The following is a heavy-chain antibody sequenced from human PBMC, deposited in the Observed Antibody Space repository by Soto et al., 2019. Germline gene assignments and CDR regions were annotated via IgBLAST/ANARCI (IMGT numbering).Heavy chain of an antibody. D-gene: IGHD3-10*01. CDR2: ISAYNGNT. CDR3: ARGGPLLWFGEYSSSYYYYGMDV. CDR1: GYTLTSYG. V-gene: IGHV1-18*01. Sequence: ASVKGSCKASGYTLTSYGISWVRQAPGQGLEWMGWISAYNGNTNYAQKLQGRVTMTTDTSTSTAYMELRSLRSDDTAVYYCARGGPLLWFGEYSSSYYYYGMDVWGQGTTVTVSS. J-gene: IGHJ6*02.